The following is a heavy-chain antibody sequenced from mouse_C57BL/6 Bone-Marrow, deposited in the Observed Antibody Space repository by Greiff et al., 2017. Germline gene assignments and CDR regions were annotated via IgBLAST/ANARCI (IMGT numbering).Heavy chain of an antibody. J-gene: IGHJ2*01. CDR3: ARKCPLLTGYYFDY. D-gene: IGHD4-1*01. V-gene: IGHV2-9-1*01. Sequence: VQVVESGPGLVAPSQSLSITCTVSGFSLTSYAISWVRQPPGKGLEWLGVIWTGGGTNYNSALKSRLSISKDNSKSQVFLKMNSLQTDDTARYYCARKCPLLTGYYFDYWGQGTTLTVSS. CDR1: GFSLTSYA. CDR2: IWTGGGT.